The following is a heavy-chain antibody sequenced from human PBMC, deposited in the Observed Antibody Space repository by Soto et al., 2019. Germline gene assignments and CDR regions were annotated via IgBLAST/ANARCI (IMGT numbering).Heavy chain of an antibody. D-gene: IGHD2-15*01. Sequence: ASVKVSCKVSGYTLTELSMHWVLQAPGKGLEWMGGFDPEDGETIYAQKFQGRVTMTEDTSTDTAYMELSSLRSEDTAVYYCATNYCSGGSCYGANYFDYWGQGTLVTVSS. J-gene: IGHJ4*02. CDR1: GYTLTELS. CDR2: FDPEDGET. V-gene: IGHV1-24*01. CDR3: ATNYCSGGSCYGANYFDY.